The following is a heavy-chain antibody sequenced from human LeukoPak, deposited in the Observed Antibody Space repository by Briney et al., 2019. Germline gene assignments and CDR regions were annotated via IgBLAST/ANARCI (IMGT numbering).Heavy chain of an antibody. CDR1: GFTFSSHT. J-gene: IGHJ1*01. Sequence: GGSLRLSCTASGFTFSSHTMNWARRSPGKGLEWVSGISGSGGATYYADSVKGRFTISRDNAKNTLHLQMNSLTAEDTAVYYCAKIEGGEYCVGCWGQGNRLTVSS. CDR2: ISGSGGAT. D-gene: IGHD2-8*02. CDR3: AKIEGGEYCVGC. V-gene: IGHV3-23*01.